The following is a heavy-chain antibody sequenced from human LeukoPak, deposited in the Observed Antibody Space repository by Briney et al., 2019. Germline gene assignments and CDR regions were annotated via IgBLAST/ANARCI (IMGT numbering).Heavy chain of an antibody. CDR1: GFTFSSYW. J-gene: IGHJ4*02. CDR2: IKQDGSEK. CDR3: ARDQAGLLLGIAAAGTYYFDY. V-gene: IGHV3-7*01. D-gene: IGHD6-13*01. Sequence: PGGSLRLSCAASGFTFSSYWMSWVRQAPGKGLEWVANIKQDGSEKYYVDSVKGRFTISRDNAKNSLYLQMNSLRAEDTAVYYCARDQAGLLLGIAAAGTYYFDYWGQGTLVTVSS.